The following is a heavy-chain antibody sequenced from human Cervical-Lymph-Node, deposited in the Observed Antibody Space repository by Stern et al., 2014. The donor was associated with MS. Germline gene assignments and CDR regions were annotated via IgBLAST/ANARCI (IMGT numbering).Heavy chain of an antibody. CDR2: ISPGDSDT. CDR1: GYSFTSYW. J-gene: IGHJ4*02. Sequence: VQLVQSGAEVKKPGESLKISCKGSGYSFTSYWIGWVRQMPGKGLEGMGTISPGDSDTRYSPSFQGQVTISTDKSMITPYHERSSLKASDTAMYYCARRVRFGEFDWGQGTLVTVSS. CDR3: ARRVRFGEFD. D-gene: IGHD3-10*01. V-gene: IGHV5-51*01.